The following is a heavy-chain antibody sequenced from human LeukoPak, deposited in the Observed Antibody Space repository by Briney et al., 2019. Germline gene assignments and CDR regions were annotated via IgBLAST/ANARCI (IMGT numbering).Heavy chain of an antibody. CDR1: GLTFRSQE. CDR3: AGDLSLGGIRGPDYYYYDGMDV. V-gene: IGHV3-48*03. J-gene: IGHJ6*02. Sequence: GGPVTLLCAPSGLTFRSQEMNWAPKAPGKGREGLTYISSSGSPILYAVREEGRLTISRDNGKNSLYLQINSPRAADTAVYYCAGDLSLGGIRGPDYYYYDGMDVWGQGTTVTVSS. CDR2: ISSSGSPI. D-gene: IGHD3-10*01.